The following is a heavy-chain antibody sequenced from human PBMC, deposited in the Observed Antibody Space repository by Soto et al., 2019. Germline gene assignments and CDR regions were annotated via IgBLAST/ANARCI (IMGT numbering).Heavy chain of an antibody. CDR3: ARPPQVQSCGYDRQSFSR. J-gene: IGHJ4*02. V-gene: IGHV1-69*13. Sequence: VASVKIACKPSGGTLSSYAISWVRQAPGQGLEWMGGIIPSVGTANYAQKLQGRGTITADESTSTAYMELSSLRSEDTAVYYCARPPQVQSCGYDRQSFSRWGQGTLVTVSS. CDR1: GGTLSSYA. CDR2: IIPSVGTA. D-gene: IGHD5-12*01.